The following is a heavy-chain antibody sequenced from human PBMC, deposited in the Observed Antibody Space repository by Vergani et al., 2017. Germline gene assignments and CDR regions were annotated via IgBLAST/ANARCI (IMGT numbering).Heavy chain of an antibody. Sequence: EVQLVESGGGLVKPGGSLRLSCAASAFTFSSYSMNWVRQAPGKGLEWVSSITSSGSYGYYADSVKGRFTISRDNAKNSLYLQMNSLRDEDTGVYYCARDLRLLYNRFDPWGQGTLVTVSS. CDR3: ARDLRLLYNRFDP. D-gene: IGHD1-14*01. CDR2: ITSSGSYG. CDR1: AFTFSSYS. J-gene: IGHJ5*02. V-gene: IGHV3-21*01.